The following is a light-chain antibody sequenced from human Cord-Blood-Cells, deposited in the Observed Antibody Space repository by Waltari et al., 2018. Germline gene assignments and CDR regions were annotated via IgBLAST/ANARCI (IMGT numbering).Light chain of an antibody. V-gene: IGKV3-20*01. CDR2: GAS. J-gene: IGKJ5*01. CDR1: QSVSSSY. Sequence: EIVLTQSPGTLSLSPGERATLSCRASQSVSSSYLAWYQQKPGQAPRLLIYGASSKTTGLPDRFSGSGSGTYFTLTISRLEPEDLAVYYRQQYGSSITFGQGTRLEIK. CDR3: QQYGSSIT.